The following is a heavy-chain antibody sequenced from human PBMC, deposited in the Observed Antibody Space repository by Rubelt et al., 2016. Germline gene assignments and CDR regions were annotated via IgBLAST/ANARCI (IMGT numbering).Heavy chain of an antibody. CDR2: ISVHNGNT. J-gene: IGHJ4*02. CDR1: GYTFSSYG. D-gene: IGHD3-10*01. Sequence: QVQLVQSGVEVKKPGASVKVSCKASGYTFSSYGISWVRQAPGQGLEWMGWISVHNGNTNYAQKLQGRVTMTTDTSTSTAYMELRSLRSDDTAVYYCARDGAFPLGSGFEKRSDYWGQGTLVTVSS. CDR3: ARDGAFPLGSGFEKRSDY. V-gene: IGHV1-18*01.